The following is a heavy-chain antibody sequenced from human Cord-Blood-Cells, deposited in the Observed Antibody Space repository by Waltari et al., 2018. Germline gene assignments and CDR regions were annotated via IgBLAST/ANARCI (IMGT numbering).Heavy chain of an antibody. CDR3: ARDRIAARRYFQH. CDR2: SYHSGSP. Sequence: QLQESGPGLVKPSGTLSLTCAVSGGSISSSNWWSWVRQPPGQGLEWIGESYHSGSPNYNPSLKSRVTISVDKSTNQFSLELSSVTAADTAVYYCARDRIAARRYFQHWGQGTLVTVSS. CDR1: GGSISSSNW. V-gene: IGHV4-4*02. D-gene: IGHD6-6*01. J-gene: IGHJ1*01.